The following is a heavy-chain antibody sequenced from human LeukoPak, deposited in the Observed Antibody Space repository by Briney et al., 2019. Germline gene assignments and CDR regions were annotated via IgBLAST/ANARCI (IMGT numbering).Heavy chain of an antibody. J-gene: IGHJ4*02. CDR2: ISSSSSTI. D-gene: IGHD3-22*01. CDR1: GGSISSSS. V-gene: IGHV3-48*01. CDR3: ARDRHKYNYDSGGYPPY. Sequence: PSETLSLTCTVSGGSISSSSYYWGWIRQAPGKGLEWVSYISSSSSTIYYADSVKGRFTISRDNAKNSLYLQMNTLRAEDTAVYYCARDRHKYNYDSGGYPPYWGQGTLVTVSS.